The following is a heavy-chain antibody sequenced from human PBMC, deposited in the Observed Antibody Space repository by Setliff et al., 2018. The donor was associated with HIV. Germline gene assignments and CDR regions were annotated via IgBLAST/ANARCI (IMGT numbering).Heavy chain of an antibody. CDR1: GGSISSYY. J-gene: IGHJ6*03. V-gene: IGHV4-59*01. CDR2: IYYSGST. Sequence: SETLSLTCTVSGGSISSYYWSWIRQPPGKGLEWIGYIYYSGSTNYNPSLKSRVTISVDTSKNQFSLKLSSVIAADTAVYYCARIFGDQGYYYYMDVWGKGTKVTVSS. D-gene: IGHD3-3*01. CDR3: ARIFGDQGYYYYMDV.